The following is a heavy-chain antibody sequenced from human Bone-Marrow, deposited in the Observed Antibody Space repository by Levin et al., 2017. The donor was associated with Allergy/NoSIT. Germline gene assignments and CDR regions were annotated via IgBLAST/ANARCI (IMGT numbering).Heavy chain of an antibody. CDR1: GFTFSSYS. CDR3: ARDLALDYDILGAAFDI. J-gene: IGHJ3*02. Sequence: GGSLRLSCAASGFTFSSYSMNWVRQAPGKGLEWVSSISSSSSYIYYADSVKGRFTISRDNAKNSLYLQMNSLRAEDTAVYYCARDLALDYDILGAAFDIWGQGTMVTVSS. D-gene: IGHD3-9*01. V-gene: IGHV3-21*01. CDR2: ISSSSSYI.